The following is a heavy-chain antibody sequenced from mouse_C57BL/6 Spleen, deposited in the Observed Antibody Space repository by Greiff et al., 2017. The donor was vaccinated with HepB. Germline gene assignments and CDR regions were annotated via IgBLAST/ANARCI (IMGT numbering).Heavy chain of an antibody. Sequence: EVKLQESGGGLVKPGGSLKLSCAASGFTFSDYGMHWVRQAPEKGLEWVAYISSGSSTIYYADTVKGRFTISRDNAKNTLFLQMTSLRSEDTAMYYCARSPFGDWYFDVWGTGTTVTVSS. D-gene: IGHD3-1*01. CDR2: ISSGSSTI. CDR3: ARSPFGDWYFDV. V-gene: IGHV5-17*01. J-gene: IGHJ1*03. CDR1: GFTFSDYG.